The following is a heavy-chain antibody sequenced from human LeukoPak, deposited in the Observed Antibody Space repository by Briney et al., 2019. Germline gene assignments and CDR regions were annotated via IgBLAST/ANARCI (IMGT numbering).Heavy chain of an antibody. J-gene: IGHJ4*02. V-gene: IGHV3-23*01. D-gene: IGHD2-21*02. CDR2: ISGSGGST. Sequence: GGSLRLSCAASGFTFSSYAMSWVRQAPGKGLEWVSAISGSGGSTYCADSVKGRFTISRDNSKNTLYLHMNSLRAEDTAVYYCAKDGSMVVTAILAYWGQGTLVTVSS. CDR3: AKDGSMVVTAILAY. CDR1: GFTFSSYA.